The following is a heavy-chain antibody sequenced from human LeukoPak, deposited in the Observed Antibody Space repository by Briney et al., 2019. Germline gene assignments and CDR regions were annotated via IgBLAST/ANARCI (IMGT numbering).Heavy chain of an antibody. D-gene: IGHD3-9*01. Sequence: PSETLSLTCTVSGGSISSYYWSWIRQPPGKGLEWIGYIYYSGSANYNPSLKSRVTISVDTSKNQFSLKLYSVTAADTAVYYCARSPYDILTGYYYPYFDYWGQGTLVIVSS. J-gene: IGHJ4*02. CDR1: GGSISSYY. CDR3: ARSPYDILTGYYYPYFDY. V-gene: IGHV4-59*01. CDR2: IYYSGSA.